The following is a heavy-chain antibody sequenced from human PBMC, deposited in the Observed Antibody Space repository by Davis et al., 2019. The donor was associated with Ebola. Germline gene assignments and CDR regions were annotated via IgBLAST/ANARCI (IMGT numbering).Heavy chain of an antibody. CDR3: AEGGTNNFLGAN. Sequence: GESLKISCASSGFTFSNYAMSWVRQAPGGGLEWVSGISASGADIKYADSVRGRFSISRDDSKNTLYLQMDSLRAEDTAVFYCAEGGTNNFLGANWGQGTLVTASS. CDR2: ISASGADI. V-gene: IGHV3-23*01. D-gene: IGHD2-8*01. CDR1: GFTFSNYA. J-gene: IGHJ4*02.